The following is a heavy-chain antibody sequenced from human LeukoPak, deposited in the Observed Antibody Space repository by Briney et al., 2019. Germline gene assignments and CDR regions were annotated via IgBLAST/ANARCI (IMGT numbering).Heavy chain of an antibody. Sequence: GGSLRLSCAASGFTVSSNYMSWVRQAPGKGLEWVSVIYSGGRTYYADSVKGRFTISRDNSKNTLYLQMNSLRAEDTAVYYCAKDLTMVVTPTFDYWGQGTLVTVSS. CDR1: GFTVSSNY. CDR2: IYSGGRT. CDR3: AKDLTMVVTPTFDY. V-gene: IGHV3-53*01. J-gene: IGHJ4*02. D-gene: IGHD4-23*01.